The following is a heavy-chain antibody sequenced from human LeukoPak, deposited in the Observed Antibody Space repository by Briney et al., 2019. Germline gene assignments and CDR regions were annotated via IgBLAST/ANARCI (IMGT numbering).Heavy chain of an antibody. V-gene: IGHV1-46*01. J-gene: IGHJ3*01. CDR1: GYTFTRYF. D-gene: IGHD3-22*01. CDR3: ARGGGENGYGYDAFDV. CDR2: INPTGGIT. Sequence: ASVKVSCKVSGYTFTRYFMFWVRQAPGQGPEWMGTINPTGGITSYAPKFQGRVTMTRDMSTTTVHMELSSLTSDDTAVYYCARGGGENGYGYDAFDVWGQGTIVTVSS.